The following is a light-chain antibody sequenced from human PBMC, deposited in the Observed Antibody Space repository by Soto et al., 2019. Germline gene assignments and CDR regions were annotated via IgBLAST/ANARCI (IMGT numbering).Light chain of an antibody. J-gene: IGKJ5*01. CDR1: QSVSSY. Sequence: EILLTQSPATLTSSPRASPTLSCQASQSVSSYLAWYQQKPGQAPRLLIYDASNRATGIPARFSGSGSGTDFTLTIRSLEPEDLAVYYCQQSSNWPSITVGKGRRLAIK. CDR2: DAS. CDR3: QQSSNWPSIT. V-gene: IGKV3-11*01.